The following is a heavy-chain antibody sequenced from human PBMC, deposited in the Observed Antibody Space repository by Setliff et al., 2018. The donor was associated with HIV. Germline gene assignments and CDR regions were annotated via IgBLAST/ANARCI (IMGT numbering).Heavy chain of an antibody. V-gene: IGHV3-13*01. Sequence: PAGSLRLSCAASGFTFVNHDIEWVRQAPGKGLEWVSHIGTAGDTYYLDSVKGRFTISREDAMNSGYLQMNSLSDDDTAVYFCARTAYYRDSSGYYSVAFDMWGPGTMVTVSS. D-gene: IGHD3-22*01. CDR3: ARTAYYRDSSGYYSVAFDM. CDR2: IGTAGDT. CDR1: GFTFVNHD. J-gene: IGHJ3*02.